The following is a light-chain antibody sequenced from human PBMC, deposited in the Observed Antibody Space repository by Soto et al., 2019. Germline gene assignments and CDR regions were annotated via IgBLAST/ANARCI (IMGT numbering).Light chain of an antibody. Sequence: QSALTQPASVSGSPGQSITISCTGTSSDVGGYTYVSWYQQHPGKAPKLMIYEVSNRPSGVSNRFSGSKSGNTASLAVSGLQDADEADYYCSSYTSSSIDDVFGTGTKVTVL. J-gene: IGLJ1*01. CDR1: SSDVGGYTY. V-gene: IGLV2-14*01. CDR2: EVS. CDR3: SSYTSSSIDDV.